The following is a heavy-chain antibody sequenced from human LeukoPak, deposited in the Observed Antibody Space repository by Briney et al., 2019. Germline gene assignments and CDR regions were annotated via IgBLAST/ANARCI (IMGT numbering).Heavy chain of an antibody. D-gene: IGHD6-13*01. Sequence: PSETLSLTSTVSGGSINSYYGSWIRQPPGKGLEWIGYIYYSGSTNYSPSLKSRVTISVVTSKNQFSLKLSSVTAADTAVYYCASSGSFRQQLIKWGQGTLVTVSS. CDR1: GGSINSYY. V-gene: IGHV4-59*01. CDR3: ASSGSFRQQLIK. CDR2: IYYSGST. J-gene: IGHJ4*02.